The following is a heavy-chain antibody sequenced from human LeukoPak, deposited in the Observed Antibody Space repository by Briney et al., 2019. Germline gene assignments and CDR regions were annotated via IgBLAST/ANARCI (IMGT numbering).Heavy chain of an antibody. CDR3: ASRGSISGRYDFDY. V-gene: IGHV1-18*04. Sequence: GASVKVSCKASGYTFTDYYMQWVRQAPGQGLEWMGWISAYNGNTNYAQKLQGRVTMTTDTSTSTAYMELRSLRSDDTAVYYCASRGSISGRYDFDYWGQGTLVTVSS. J-gene: IGHJ4*02. CDR2: ISAYNGNT. CDR1: GYTFTDYY. D-gene: IGHD1-26*01.